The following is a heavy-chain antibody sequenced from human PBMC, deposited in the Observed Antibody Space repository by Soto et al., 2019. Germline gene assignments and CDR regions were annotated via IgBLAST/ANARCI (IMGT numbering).Heavy chain of an antibody. CDR2: IYYSGRT. CDR1: GGSSSRYY. CDR3: ARRYCSSTICYIWDNWFDP. Sequence: LSLTGTVSGGSSSRYYWSWIRQPPGKGLEWIGYIYYSGRTNYNPSLKSRVTISVDTSKNQFSLKLSSVTAADTAVYYCARRYCSSTICYIWDNWFDPWGQGTLVTVSS. J-gene: IGHJ5*02. D-gene: IGHD2-2*02. V-gene: IGHV4-59*01.